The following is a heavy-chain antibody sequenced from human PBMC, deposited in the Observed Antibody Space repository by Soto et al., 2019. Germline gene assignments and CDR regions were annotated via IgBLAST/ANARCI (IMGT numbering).Heavy chain of an antibody. CDR3: AKDRVTMVRGVIIKSPDAFDI. D-gene: IGHD3-10*01. J-gene: IGHJ3*02. CDR1: GFTFSSYA. CDR2: ISGSGGST. V-gene: IGHV3-23*01. Sequence: GGSLRLSCAASGFTFSSYAMSWVRQAPGKGLEWVSAISGSGGSTYYADSVKGRFAISRDNSKNTLYLQMNSLRAEDTAVYYFAKDRVTMVRGVIIKSPDAFDIWGQGTMVTVSS.